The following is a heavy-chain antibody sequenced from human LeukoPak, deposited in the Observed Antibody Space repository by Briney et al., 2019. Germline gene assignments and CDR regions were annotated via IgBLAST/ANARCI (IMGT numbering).Heavy chain of an antibody. J-gene: IGHJ4*02. D-gene: IGHD3-10*01. CDR3: ARAPPLLWFGERTFSFDY. CDR1: GGSFSGYY. Sequence: SETLSLTCAVYGGSFSGYYWSWIRQPPGKGLEWIGEINHSGSTNYNPSLKSRVTISVDTSKNQFSLKLSSVTAADTAVYYCARAPPLLWFGERTFSFDYWCQGTLVTVSS. V-gene: IGHV4-34*01. CDR2: INHSGST.